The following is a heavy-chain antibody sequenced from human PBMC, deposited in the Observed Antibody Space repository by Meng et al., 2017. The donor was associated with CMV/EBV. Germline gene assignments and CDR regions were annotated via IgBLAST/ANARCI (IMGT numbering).Heavy chain of an antibody. CDR1: GFTFSSYA. D-gene: IGHD2-2*01. Sequence: GGSLRLSCAASGFTFSSYAMHWVRQAPGKGLEWVAVISYDGGNKYYADSVKGRFTISRDNSKNTLYLQMNSLRAEDTAVYYCARDSGNGRAAMPPYYYYYGMDVWGQGTTVTVSS. J-gene: IGHJ6*02. CDR2: ISYDGGNK. CDR3: ARDSGNGRAAMPPYYYYYGMDV. V-gene: IGHV3-30-3*01.